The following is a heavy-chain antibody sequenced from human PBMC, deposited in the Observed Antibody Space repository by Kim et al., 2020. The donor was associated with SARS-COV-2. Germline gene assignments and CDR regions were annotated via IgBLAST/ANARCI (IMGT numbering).Heavy chain of an antibody. CDR1: GFTFSSYG. V-gene: IGHV3-33*01. D-gene: IGHD3-10*01. J-gene: IGHJ6*03. CDR3: ARGFGGFYCYYMDV. Sequence: GGSLRLSCAASGFTFSSYGMRWVRQAPGKGLEWVAVIWYDGSNQYYADSVKGRFTISRDNSKNTLYLQMSSLRAEDTAVYYCARGFGGFYCYYMDVWGKGTTVTVSS. CDR2: IWYDGSNQ.